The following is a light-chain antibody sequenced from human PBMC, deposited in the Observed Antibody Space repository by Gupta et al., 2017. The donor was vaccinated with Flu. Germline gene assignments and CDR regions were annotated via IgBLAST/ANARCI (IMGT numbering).Light chain of an antibody. CDR2: EDN. CDR3: QSYYSFNRDVV. V-gene: IGLV6-57*03. Sequence: NSMLTQLHSVSESPGKTVTISCTRSSGSIATNYVQWYQQHPGRAPTTVIYEDNQRPSEVPDRFSGSIDSSSNSASLTISGLKTEDEADYFCQSYYSFNRDVVFGGGTKLTVL. J-gene: IGLJ2*01. CDR1: SGSIATNY.